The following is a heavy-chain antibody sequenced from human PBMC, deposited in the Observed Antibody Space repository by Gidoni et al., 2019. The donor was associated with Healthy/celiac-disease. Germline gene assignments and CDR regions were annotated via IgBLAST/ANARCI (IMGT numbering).Heavy chain of an antibody. CDR2: ISYDGSNK. V-gene: IGHV3-30*18. D-gene: IGHD1-26*01. CDR1: GFTFSSYG. J-gene: IGHJ4*02. Sequence: QVQLVESGGGVVQPGRSLRLSCAASGFTFSSYGMHWVRQAPGKGLEWVAVISYDGSNKYYADSVKGRFTISRDNSKNTLYLQMNSLRAEDTAVYYCAKAQEWELLTTSFDYWGQGTLVTVSS. CDR3: AKAQEWELLTTSFDY.